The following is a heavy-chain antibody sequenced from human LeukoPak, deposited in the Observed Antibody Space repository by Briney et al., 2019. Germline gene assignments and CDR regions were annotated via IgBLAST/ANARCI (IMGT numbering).Heavy chain of an antibody. D-gene: IGHD3-10*01. Sequence: ASVKVSCKASGYTFNGYYKHWVRQAPGQGLEWMGWINPNSGGTNYAQKFQGRVTMTRDTSISTAYMELSSLRSEDTAVYYCARKTYYYGSGSYLFDPWGQGTLVTVSS. CDR1: GYTFNGYY. J-gene: IGHJ5*02. CDR3: ARKTYYYGSGSYLFDP. CDR2: INPNSGGT. V-gene: IGHV1-2*02.